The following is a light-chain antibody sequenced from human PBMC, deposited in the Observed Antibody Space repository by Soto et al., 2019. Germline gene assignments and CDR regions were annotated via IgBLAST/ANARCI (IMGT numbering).Light chain of an antibody. V-gene: IGKV2-30*02. CDR3: MQGSHWPRT. Sequence: DVVMTQSPLSLPVTLGQPASISCRSSQSLVHSDGNTYLSWYQQRPGQSPRRLIYRISNRDSGVPDRFGGSGSGTDFTLEISRVEAEDVGVYFCMQGSHWPRTFGQGTKVESK. CDR1: QSLVHSDGNTY. J-gene: IGKJ1*01. CDR2: RIS.